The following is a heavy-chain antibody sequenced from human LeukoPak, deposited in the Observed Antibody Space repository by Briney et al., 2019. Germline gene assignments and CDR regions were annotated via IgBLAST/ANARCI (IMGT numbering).Heavy chain of an antibody. CDR3: ARVGGSYPHPDYLYYYGMDV. J-gene: IGHJ6*02. D-gene: IGHD1-26*01. V-gene: IGHV1-2*04. CDR2: INPHSGVT. CDR1: GYTFTGYY. Sequence: ASVKVSCKASGYTFTGYYMHWVRQAPGQGLEWMGWINPHSGVTNYAQKFQGWVTLTRDTSISTAYMEMSRLKSDDTAVYHCARVGGSYPHPDYLYYYGMDVWGQGTTVTVSS.